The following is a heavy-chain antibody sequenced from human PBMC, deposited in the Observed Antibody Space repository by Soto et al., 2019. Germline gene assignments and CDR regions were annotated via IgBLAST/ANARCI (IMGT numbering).Heavy chain of an antibody. CDR3: ARDSGYSYGPLDY. CDR2: INAGNGNT. Sequence: ASVKVSCKASGYTFTSYAMHWVRQAPGQRLEWMGWINAGNGNTKYSQKFQGRVTITRDTSASTAYMELSSLRSEDTAVYYCARDSGYSYGPLDYWGQGTLVTVSS. D-gene: IGHD5-18*01. J-gene: IGHJ4*02. CDR1: GYTFTSYA. V-gene: IGHV1-3*01.